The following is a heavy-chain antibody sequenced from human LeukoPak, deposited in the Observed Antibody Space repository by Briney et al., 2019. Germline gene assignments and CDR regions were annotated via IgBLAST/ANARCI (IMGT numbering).Heavy chain of an antibody. CDR3: ASDDV. CDR2: IKQDGSEK. V-gene: IGHV3-7*03. J-gene: IGHJ6*02. CDR1: GFTFSSYW. Sequence: PGGSLRLSCVASGFTFSSYWMSWVRQAPGKGLEWVANIKQDGSEKYYVDSVKGRFTISRDNAKNSLYLQMNSLRAEDTAVYYCASDDVWGQGTTVTVSS.